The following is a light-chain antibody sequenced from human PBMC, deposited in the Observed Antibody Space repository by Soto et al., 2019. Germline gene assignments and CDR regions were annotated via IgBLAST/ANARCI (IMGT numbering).Light chain of an antibody. CDR2: DAS. J-gene: IGKJ1*01. CDR1: QSVSSY. V-gene: IGKV3-11*01. CDR3: QPYNNWPAWT. Sequence: EIVLTQSPATLSLSPGERATLSCRASQSVSSYLAWYQQKPGQAPRLLIYDASNRATGIPARFSGSGSGTDFTLTISSLEPEDFAVYYCQPYNNWPAWTFGQGTKVDIK.